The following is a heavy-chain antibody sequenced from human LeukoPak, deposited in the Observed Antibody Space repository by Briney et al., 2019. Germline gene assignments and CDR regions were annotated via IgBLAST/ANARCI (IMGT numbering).Heavy chain of an antibody. V-gene: IGHV3-23*01. CDR1: GFTFSNYW. D-gene: IGHD4/OR15-4a*01. Sequence: GGSLRLSCAASGFTFSNYWMSWVRQAPGKGLEWVSGTSDRGDYTYYADSVKGRFTISRDTSKNTLYLQMNSLRAEDTALYFCAKKAQYDGHYPLDYWGQGTLVTVSA. J-gene: IGHJ4*02. CDR3: AKKAQYDGHYPLDY. CDR2: TSDRGDYT.